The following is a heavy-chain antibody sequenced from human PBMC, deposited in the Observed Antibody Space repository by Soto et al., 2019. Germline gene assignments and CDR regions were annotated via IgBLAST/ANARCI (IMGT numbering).Heavy chain of an antibody. V-gene: IGHV3-23*01. CDR2: ISGSGGST. J-gene: IGHJ4*02. Sequence: GGSLRLSCAASGFTFSSYAMSWVRQAPGKGLEWVSAISGSGGSTYYADSVKGRFTISRDNSKNTLYLQMNSLRAEDTAVYYCAKDQPSGSYYFALRPNFDYWGQGTLVTVSS. D-gene: IGHD1-26*01. CDR3: AKDQPSGSYYFALRPNFDY. CDR1: GFTFSSYA.